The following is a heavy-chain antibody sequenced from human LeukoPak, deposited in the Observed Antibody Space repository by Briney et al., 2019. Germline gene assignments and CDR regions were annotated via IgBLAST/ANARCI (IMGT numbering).Heavy chain of an antibody. V-gene: IGHV1-18*04. CDR1: GYTFTSYS. D-gene: IGHD2-2*01. Sequence: ASVKVSCKASGYTFTSYSMTWVRQAPGQGLEWMGWISAYNGNTNYAQNLQDRVTMTTDTSTTTAYMELRSLRSDDTAVYYCARTLGYCSYTSCHTTLDHWGQGTLVTVSS. CDR3: ARTLGYCSYTSCHTTLDH. J-gene: IGHJ4*02. CDR2: ISAYNGNT.